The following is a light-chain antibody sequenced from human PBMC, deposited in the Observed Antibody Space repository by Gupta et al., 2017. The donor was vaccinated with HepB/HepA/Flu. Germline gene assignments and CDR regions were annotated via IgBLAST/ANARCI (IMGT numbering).Light chain of an antibody. J-gene: IGKJ3*01. CDR1: QSVSSY. V-gene: IGKV3-11*01. CDR2: DAS. CDR3: QHRSNWPWT. Sequence: EIVLTQSPATLSLSPGERATLSCRASQSVSSYLAWYQQKPGQAPRLLIYDASNRATGIPARFSGSGSGTEFTLTISSLEPEDFAVYYCQHRSNWPWTFGHGTKVDIK.